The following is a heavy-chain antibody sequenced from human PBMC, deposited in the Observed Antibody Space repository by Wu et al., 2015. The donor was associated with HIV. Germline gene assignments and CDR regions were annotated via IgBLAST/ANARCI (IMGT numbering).Heavy chain of an antibody. CDR1: GGTFSSYA. Sequence: QVQLVQSGPEVKKPGASVKVSCKASGGTFSSYAISWVRQAPGQGFEWMGGIIPIFGTANYAQKFQGRVTITADESTRTAYMELSSLRSEDTAMYYCARERTGGYFDFWGQGTLVTVSS. D-gene: IGHD7-27*01. V-gene: IGHV1-69*13. CDR3: ARERTGGYFDF. CDR2: IIPIFGTA. J-gene: IGHJ4*02.